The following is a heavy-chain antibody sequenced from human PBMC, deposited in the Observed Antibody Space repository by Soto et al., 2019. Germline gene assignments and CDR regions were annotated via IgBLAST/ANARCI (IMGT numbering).Heavy chain of an antibody. CDR1: GFTVSSNY. D-gene: IGHD6-13*01. CDR3: YTAGTGYFDY. V-gene: IGHV3-53*01. Sequence: EVQLVESGGGLIQPGGSLRLSCAASGFTVSSNYMSWVRQAPGKGLEWVSVIYSGGSTYYADSVKGRFTISRDNSKITLYLQMSSLRVEDTAVYYCYTAGTGYFDYWGQGTLVTVSS. J-gene: IGHJ4*02. CDR2: IYSGGST.